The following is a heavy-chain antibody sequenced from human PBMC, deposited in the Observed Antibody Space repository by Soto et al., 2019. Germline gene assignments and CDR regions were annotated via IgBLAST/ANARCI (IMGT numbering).Heavy chain of an antibody. J-gene: IGHJ4*02. CDR1: GFTVSSNY. Sequence: PGGSLRLSCAASGFTVSSNYMSWVRQAPGKGLEWVSVIYSGGSTYYADSVKGRFTISRHNSKNTLYLQMNSLRAEDTAVYYCARVYSGSYYGNLDYWGQGTLVTVSS. V-gene: IGHV3-53*04. D-gene: IGHD1-26*01. CDR3: ARVYSGSYYGNLDY. CDR2: IYSGGST.